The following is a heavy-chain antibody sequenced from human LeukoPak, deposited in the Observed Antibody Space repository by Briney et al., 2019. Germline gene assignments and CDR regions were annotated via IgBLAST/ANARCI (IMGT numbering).Heavy chain of an antibody. D-gene: IGHD3-3*01. V-gene: IGHV4-4*07. CDR2: IYTSGST. J-gene: IGHJ3*02. CDR3: VGASVVIIFAFDI. Sequence: SETLSLTCTVSGGSISSYYWSWIRQPAGKGLEWIGRIYTSGSTNYNPSLKSRVTMSVDTSKNQFSLKLSSETAADTAVYYCVGASVVIIFAFDIWGQGTMVTVSS. CDR1: GGSISSYY.